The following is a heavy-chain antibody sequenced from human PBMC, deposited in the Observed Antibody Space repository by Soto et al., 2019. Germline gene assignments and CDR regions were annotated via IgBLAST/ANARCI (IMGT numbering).Heavy chain of an antibody. V-gene: IGHV3-30*03. CDR1: GFTFSSYA. CDR2: ISIRGGDE. Sequence: QVQLVESGGGVVQPGKSLRLSCAASGFTFSSYAMHWARQAPGKGLEWVTVISIRGGDEYYAESVRGRFTISRDDSKNTLYLQMDSLRVEDTAVYYCARITIVASKPLDYWGQGTLVTVSS. J-gene: IGHJ4*02. D-gene: IGHD5-12*01. CDR3: ARITIVASKPLDY.